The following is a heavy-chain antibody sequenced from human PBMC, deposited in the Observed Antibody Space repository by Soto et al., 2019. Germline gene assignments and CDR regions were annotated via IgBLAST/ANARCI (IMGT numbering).Heavy chain of an antibody. D-gene: IGHD3-9*01. CDR2: ISPKSGGT. CDR1: GDTFIKYA. Sequence: ASVKVSCKASGDTFIKYAIHWVRQAPGQGFEWMGRISPKSGGTNYAQKFQGRVSLTWDTSLNTAYMELSSLMSEDTAVYYCARPPGYISDWYYFDLWGQGTQVTVSS. V-gene: IGHV1-2*02. CDR3: ARPPGYISDWYYFDL. J-gene: IGHJ4*02.